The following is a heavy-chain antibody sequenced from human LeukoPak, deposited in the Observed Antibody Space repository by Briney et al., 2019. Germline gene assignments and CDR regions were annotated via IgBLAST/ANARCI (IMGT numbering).Heavy chain of an antibody. CDR2: ISSSGSTI. CDR1: GFTFSDYY. CDR3: ARAPFSLWSGYYRYYMDV. Sequence: GGSLRLSCAASGFTFSDYYMSWIRQAPGKGLEWVSYISSSGSTIYYADSVKGRFTISRDNAKNSLYLQMNSLRAEDTAVYYCARAPFSLWSGYYRYYMDVWGKGTTVTVSS. V-gene: IGHV3-11*01. D-gene: IGHD3-3*01. J-gene: IGHJ6*03.